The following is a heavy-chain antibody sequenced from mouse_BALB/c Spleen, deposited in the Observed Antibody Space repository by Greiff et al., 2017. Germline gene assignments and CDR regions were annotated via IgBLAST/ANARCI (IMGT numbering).Heavy chain of an antibody. CDR2: IDPANGNT. J-gene: IGHJ4*01. CDR3: ARHYGYYAMDY. D-gene: IGHD1-1*02. Sequence: EVQLQQSGAELVKPGASVKLSCTASGFNIKDTYMHWVKQRPEQGLEWIGRIDPANGNTKYDPKFQGKATITADTSSNTAYLQLSSLTSEDTAVYYCARHYGYYAMDYWGQGTSVTVSS. V-gene: IGHV14-3*02. CDR1: GFNIKDTY.